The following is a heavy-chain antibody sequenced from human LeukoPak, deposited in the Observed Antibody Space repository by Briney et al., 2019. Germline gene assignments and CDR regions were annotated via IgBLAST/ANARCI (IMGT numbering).Heavy chain of an antibody. CDR3: ARVRYYDSSGHYNAFDI. Sequence: PGGCLRVSCAAPGFTFSGYVMSCVRQAPGKGLEWVSALCGNGGSTYYADSVKGRFTISRDNSKNTMYLQMSSLRAEDTAVYYCARVRYYDSSGHYNAFDIWGQGTMVTVSS. CDR1: GFTFSGYV. J-gene: IGHJ3*02. V-gene: IGHV3-23*01. CDR2: LCGNGGST. D-gene: IGHD3-22*01.